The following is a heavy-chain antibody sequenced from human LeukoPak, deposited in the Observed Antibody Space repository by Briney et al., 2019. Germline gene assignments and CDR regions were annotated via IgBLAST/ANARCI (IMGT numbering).Heavy chain of an antibody. D-gene: IGHD4-17*01. V-gene: IGHV5-51*01. Sequence: GESLKISCKGSGYSFAINWIGWVRQMPGKGLERMGVIYPGDSDTRYSPSFQGQVTISADMSINTAYLQWSSLKASDTAMYYCARSSDYVFDYWGQGTLVTVSS. CDR2: IYPGDSDT. J-gene: IGHJ4*02. CDR3: ARSSDYVFDY. CDR1: GYSFAINW.